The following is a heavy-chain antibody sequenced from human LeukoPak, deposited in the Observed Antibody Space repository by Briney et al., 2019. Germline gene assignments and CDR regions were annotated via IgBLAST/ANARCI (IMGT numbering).Heavy chain of an antibody. CDR3: ARGVLRYFLNDY. J-gene: IGHJ4*02. CDR2: ISSSSSTI. V-gene: IGHV3-48*04. CDR1: GFTFRSNT. D-gene: IGHD3-9*01. Sequence: GGSLRLSCAASGFTFRSNTMSWVRQAPGRGLEWVSVISSSSSTIYYADSVKGRFTISRDNAKNSLYLQMNSLRAEDTAVYYCARGVLRYFLNDYWGQGTLVTVSP.